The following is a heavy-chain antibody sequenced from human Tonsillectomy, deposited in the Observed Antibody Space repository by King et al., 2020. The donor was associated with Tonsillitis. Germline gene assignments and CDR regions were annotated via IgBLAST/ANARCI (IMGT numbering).Heavy chain of an antibody. Sequence: VQLVESGGGFVQPGGSLRISCAASGFTFSNYAMSWVRQAPGKGLEWVSGISGTGDSTYYADSVKGRFTMSRDNSKNNLYLQINSLRNEDTAVYYCAVVGTDALDSWGQGTMVTVSS. V-gene: IGHV3-23*04. J-gene: IGHJ3*02. CDR2: ISGTGDST. CDR1: GFTFSNYA. CDR3: AVVGTDALDS. D-gene: IGHD1-1*01.